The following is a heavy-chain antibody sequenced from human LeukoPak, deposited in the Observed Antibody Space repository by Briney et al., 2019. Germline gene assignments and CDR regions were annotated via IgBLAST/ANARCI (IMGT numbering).Heavy chain of an antibody. CDR1: GGSFSGYY. CDR2: IYYSGST. D-gene: IGHD2-2*01. J-gene: IGHJ4*02. V-gene: IGHV4-59*01. CDR3: ARGGAGYCSSTSCPIENFDY. Sequence: SETLSLTCAVYGGSFSGYYWSWIRQPPGKGLEWIGYIYYSGSTNYNPSLKSRVTISVDTSKNQFSLKLSSVTAADTAVYYCARGGAGYCSSTSCPIENFDYWGQGTLVTVSS.